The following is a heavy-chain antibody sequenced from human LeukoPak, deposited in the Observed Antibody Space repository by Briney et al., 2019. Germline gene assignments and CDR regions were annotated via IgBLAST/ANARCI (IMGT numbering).Heavy chain of an antibody. J-gene: IGHJ4*02. V-gene: IGHV1-2*02. CDR3: ARGQIVGATLDY. CDR2: INPNSGGT. Sequence: ASVKVSCKASGYTFTGYYMHWVRQAPGQGLEWMGWINPNSGGTNYAQKFQGRVTMTRDTSISTAYMELSSLRSEDTAVYYCARGQIVGATLDYWGQGTLVTVSS. CDR1: GYTFTGYY. D-gene: IGHD1-26*01.